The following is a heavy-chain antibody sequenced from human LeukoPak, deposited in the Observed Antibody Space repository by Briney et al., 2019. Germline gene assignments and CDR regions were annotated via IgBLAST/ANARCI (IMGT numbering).Heavy chain of an antibody. Sequence: GGSLRLSCAASGFTFTTYVMTWVRQAPGKGLEWVSLIGASGESTYYADSVKGRFTISRDNSKNTLSLQMNSLRVEDTAMYFCAKDIQLSTWGLGTMVTVSS. V-gene: IGHV3-23*01. CDR3: AKDIQLST. CDR1: GFTFTTYV. J-gene: IGHJ3*01. D-gene: IGHD5-24*01. CDR2: IGASGEST.